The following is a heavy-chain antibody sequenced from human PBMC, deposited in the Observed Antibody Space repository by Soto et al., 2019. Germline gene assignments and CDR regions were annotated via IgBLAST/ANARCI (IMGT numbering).Heavy chain of an antibody. Sequence: PGGSLRLSCAASGFTFSSYAMSWVRQAPGKGLEWVSAISGSGGSTYYADSVKGRFTISRDNSKNTLYLQMNSLRAEDTAVYYCAKVMGSAVAVGMDVWGQGTTVNVSS. D-gene: IGHD6-19*01. CDR1: GFTFSSYA. J-gene: IGHJ6*02. V-gene: IGHV3-23*01. CDR3: AKVMGSAVAVGMDV. CDR2: ISGSGGST.